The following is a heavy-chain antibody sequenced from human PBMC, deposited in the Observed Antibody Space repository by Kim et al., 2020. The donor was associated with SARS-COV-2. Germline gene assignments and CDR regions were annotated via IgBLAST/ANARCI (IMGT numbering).Heavy chain of an antibody. V-gene: IGHV3-74*01. D-gene: IGHD4-4*01. J-gene: IGHJ4*02. CDR3: ARGGQMTTINSLDY. Sequence: YADSVEGRFTICRDNAKNTLNLQMYRLRVEDTAVYYCARGGQMTTINSLDYWGQGILVTVSS.